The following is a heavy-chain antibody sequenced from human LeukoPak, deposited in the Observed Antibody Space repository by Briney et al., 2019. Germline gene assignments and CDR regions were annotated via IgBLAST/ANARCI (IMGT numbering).Heavy chain of an antibody. CDR1: GGSISSYY. J-gene: IGHJ4*02. V-gene: IGHV4-59*08. CDR3: ARSPYYYDSTGGYYFDY. CDR2: IYYGGST. D-gene: IGHD3-22*01. Sequence: SETLSLTCTVSGGSISSYYWSWIRQPPGKGLEWIGYIYYGGSTNYNPSLKSRVTISVDTSKNQFSLKLSSVTAADTAVYYCARSPYYYDSTGGYYFDYWGQGTLVTVSS.